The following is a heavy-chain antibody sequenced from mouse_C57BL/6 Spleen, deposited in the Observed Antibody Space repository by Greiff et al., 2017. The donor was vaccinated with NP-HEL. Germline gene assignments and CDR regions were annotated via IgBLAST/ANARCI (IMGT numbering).Heavy chain of an antibody. CDR3: TTRDYEGVVDFDV. CDR2: IDPEDGDP. CDR1: GFNIQDYY. V-gene: IGHV14-1*01. J-gene: IGHJ1*03. D-gene: IGHD1-1*02. Sequence: EVQLQQSGAELVRPGASVKLSCTASGFNIQDYYMHWVKQRPEQGLEWIGRIDPEDGDPEYAPKFQGKATMTADKSANTAYRQLSSLTSDDTAVYYCTTRDYEGVVDFDVWGTGTTVTVSS.